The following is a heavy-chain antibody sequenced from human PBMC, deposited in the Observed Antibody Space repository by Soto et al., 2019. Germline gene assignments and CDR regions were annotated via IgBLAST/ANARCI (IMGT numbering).Heavy chain of an antibody. CDR2: IKSKTDGGTT. Sequence: GGSLRLSCAASGFTFSNAWMSWVRQAPGKGLEWVGRIKSKTDGGTTDYAAPVKGRFTISRDDSKNTLYLQMNSLKTEDTAVYYCTLESLFRPIDYCGQGTLVTVSS. J-gene: IGHJ4*02. V-gene: IGHV3-15*01. CDR3: TLESLFRPIDY. CDR1: GFTFSNAW.